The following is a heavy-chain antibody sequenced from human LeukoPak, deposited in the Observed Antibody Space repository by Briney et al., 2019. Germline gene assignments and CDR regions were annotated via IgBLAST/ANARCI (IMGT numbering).Heavy chain of an antibody. CDR2: INHSGST. CDR3: ARYSSTWYTFDY. Sequence: PSETLSLTCAVYGGSFSGHYWSWIRQPPGKGLEWIGEINHSGSTNYNPSLKSRLTISVDTSKNLFSLKLSSVTAADTAVYYCARYSSTWYTFDYWGQGTLVTVSS. CDR1: GGSFSGHY. D-gene: IGHD6-13*01. J-gene: IGHJ4*02. V-gene: IGHV4-34*01.